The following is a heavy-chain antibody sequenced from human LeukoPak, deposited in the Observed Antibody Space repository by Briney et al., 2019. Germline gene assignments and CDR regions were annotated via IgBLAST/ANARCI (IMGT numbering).Heavy chain of an antibody. V-gene: IGHV4-34*01. J-gene: IGHJ4*02. D-gene: IGHD2-15*01. CDR2: INHSGST. CDR1: GRSFSGYY. CDR3: ARGRCSGGSCYRSYYFDY. Sequence: SETLSLTCAVYGRSFSGYYWSWIRQPPGKGLEWIGEINHSGSTNYNPSLKSRVTISVDTSKNQFSLKLSSVTAADTAVYYCARGRCSGGSCYRSYYFDYWGQGTLVTVS.